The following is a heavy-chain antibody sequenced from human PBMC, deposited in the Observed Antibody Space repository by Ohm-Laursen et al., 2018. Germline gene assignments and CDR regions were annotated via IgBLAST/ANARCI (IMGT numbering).Heavy chain of an antibody. J-gene: IGHJ4*02. CDR2: ISYDGSNK. CDR3: ARANNYAYDY. Sequence: SLRLSCTASGFTFSSYGMHWVRQAPGKGLEWVAVISYDGSNKYYADSVKGRFTISRDNSKNTLYLQMGSLRAEDMAVYYCARANNYAYDYWGQGTLATVSS. V-gene: IGHV3-30*03. CDR1: GFTFSSYG. D-gene: IGHD5-18*01.